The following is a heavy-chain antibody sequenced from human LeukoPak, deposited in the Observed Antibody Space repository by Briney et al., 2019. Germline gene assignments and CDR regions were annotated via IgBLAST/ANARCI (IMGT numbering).Heavy chain of an antibody. CDR3: AKVKWDTAMVTEYYFGY. J-gene: IGHJ4*02. D-gene: IGHD5-18*01. CDR2: ISGSGGST. V-gene: IGHV3-23*01. CDR1: GFTFSSYA. Sequence: GGSLRLSCAGSGFTFSSYAMSWVRQAPGKGLEWVSAISGSGGSTYYADSVKGRFTISRDNSKNTLYLQMNSLRAEDTAVYYCAKVKWDTAMVTEYYFGYWGQGTLVTVSS.